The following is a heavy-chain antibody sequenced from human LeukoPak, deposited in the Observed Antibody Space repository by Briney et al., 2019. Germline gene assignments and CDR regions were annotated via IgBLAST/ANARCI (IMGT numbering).Heavy chain of an antibody. D-gene: IGHD1-7*01. CDR3: ARGYWSYDTGAFDI. CDR1: GGSFSGYY. V-gene: IGHV4-34*01. J-gene: IGHJ3*02. Sequence: SETLSLTCAVYGGSFSGYYWSWIRQPPGKGLEWIGEINHSGSTNYNPSLKSRVTISVDTSKNQFSLKLSSVTAADTAVYYCARGYWSYDTGAFDIWGQGTMVTVSS. CDR2: INHSGST.